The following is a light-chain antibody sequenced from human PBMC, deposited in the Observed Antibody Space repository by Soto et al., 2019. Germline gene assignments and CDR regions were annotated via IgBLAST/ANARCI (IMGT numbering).Light chain of an antibody. V-gene: IGKV3-11*01. CDR2: DAS. CDR3: QQCSNWPPT. J-gene: IGKJ4*01. Sequence: EIVITQSPATLAVSPGERATLSCRASQYIGSAVAWYHQRSGQAPRLLIYDASNRATGIPARFSGSGSGTDFTLTISSLEPEDFAVYYCQQCSNWPPTFGGGTKVDI. CDR1: QYIGSA.